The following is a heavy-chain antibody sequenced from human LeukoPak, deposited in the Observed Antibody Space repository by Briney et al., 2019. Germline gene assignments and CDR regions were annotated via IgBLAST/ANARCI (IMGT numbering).Heavy chain of an antibody. CDR3: AKDGIAAAGPFDY. J-gene: IGHJ4*02. CDR2: ISYDGSNK. V-gene: IGHV3-30*18. CDR1: GFTFSSYG. D-gene: IGHD6-13*01. Sequence: GGSLRLSCAASGFTFSSYGMHWVRQAPGKGLEWVAVISYDGSNKYYADSVKGRFTISRDNSKNTLYLQMNSLRAEDTAVNYCAKDGIAAAGPFDYWGQGTLVTVSS.